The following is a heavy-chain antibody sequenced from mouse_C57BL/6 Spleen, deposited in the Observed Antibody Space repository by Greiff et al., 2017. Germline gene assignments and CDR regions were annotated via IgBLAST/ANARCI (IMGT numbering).Heavy chain of an antibody. Sequence: VQLQQSGPELVKPGDSVKISCKASGYSFTGYFMNWVMQSHGKSLAWIGRINPYNGDTFYNQKFKGKATLTVDKSSSTAHMELRSLTSEDSAVYYCARGTYYPHWGQGTLVTVSA. CDR3: ARGTYYPH. CDR2: INPYNGDT. CDR1: GYSFTGYF. V-gene: IGHV1-20*01. J-gene: IGHJ3*01. D-gene: IGHD1-1*01.